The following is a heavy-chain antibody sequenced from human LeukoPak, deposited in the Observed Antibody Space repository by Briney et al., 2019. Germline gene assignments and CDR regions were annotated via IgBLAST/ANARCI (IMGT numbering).Heavy chain of an antibody. D-gene: IGHD2-2*01. CDR1: GGSISSSY. V-gene: IGHV4-59*08. Sequence: SETLSLTCTVPGGSISSSYWTWIRQPPGKGLEWIGSIYHSGSTYYNPSLKSRVTISVDTSKNQFSLKLSSVTAADTAVYYCARTCSTSCYLDYWGQGTLVTVSS. CDR3: ARTCSTSCYLDY. J-gene: IGHJ4*02. CDR2: IYHSGST.